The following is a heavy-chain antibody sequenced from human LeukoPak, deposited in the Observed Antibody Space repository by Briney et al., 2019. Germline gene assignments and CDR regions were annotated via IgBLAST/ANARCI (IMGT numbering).Heavy chain of an antibody. D-gene: IGHD2-2*01. CDR1: GGTFSSYA. CDR3: ARVGCSSTSCYVRGYDWFDP. CDR2: IIPIFGTA. Sequence: ASVKVSCKASGGTFSSYAISWVRQAPGQGLEWMGGIIPIFGTANYAQKFQGRVTITADESTSTAYMELSSLRSEDTAVYYCARVGCSSTSCYVRGYDWFDPWGQGTLVTVSS. V-gene: IGHV1-69*13. J-gene: IGHJ5*02.